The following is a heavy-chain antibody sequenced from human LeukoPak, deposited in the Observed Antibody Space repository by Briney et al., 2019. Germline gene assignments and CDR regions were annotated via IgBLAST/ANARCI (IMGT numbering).Heavy chain of an antibody. CDR3: ARDHRAIAVAGTGIYYYYGMDV. CDR1: GFALSSHW. V-gene: IGHV3-7*01. D-gene: IGHD6-19*01. CDR2: VNRDGGET. Sequence: GGSLRLSCAASGFALSSHWMTWVRQVPGRGPEWVANVNRDGGETYCLDSVKGRFTISRDNAKNSLYLQMNSLRAEDTAVYYCARDHRAIAVAGTGIYYYYGMDVWGQGTTVTVSS. J-gene: IGHJ6*02.